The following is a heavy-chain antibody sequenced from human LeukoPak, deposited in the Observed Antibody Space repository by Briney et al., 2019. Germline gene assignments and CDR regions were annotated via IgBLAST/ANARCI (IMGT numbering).Heavy chain of an antibody. V-gene: IGHV1-69*06. J-gene: IGHJ4*02. D-gene: IGHD1-1*01. CDR1: GGTFSSYA. Sequence: ASVKVSCKASGGTFSSYAISWVRQAPGQGLEWMGRIIPIFGTANYAQKFQGRVTITADKSTSTAYMELSSLRSEDTAVYYCGFTEPPRTGIPRYYFDYWGQGTLVTVSS. CDR2: IIPIFGTA. CDR3: GFTEPPRTGIPRYYFDY.